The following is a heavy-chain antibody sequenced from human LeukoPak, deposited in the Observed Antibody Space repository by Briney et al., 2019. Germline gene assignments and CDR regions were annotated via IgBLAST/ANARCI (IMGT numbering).Heavy chain of an antibody. Sequence: SQTLSLTCAISGDSVSSNSAAWNWIRQSPSRGLEWLGRTYYRSXXXXDYALSVKSRITINPDTSKNQFSLQLNSVTPEDTAVYYCVRGXGSLLDWGQGTLVTVSS. CDR2: TYYRSXXXX. D-gene: IGHD1-26*01. V-gene: IGHV6-1*01. J-gene: IGHJ4*02. CDR1: GDSVSSNSAA. CDR3: VRGXGSLLD.